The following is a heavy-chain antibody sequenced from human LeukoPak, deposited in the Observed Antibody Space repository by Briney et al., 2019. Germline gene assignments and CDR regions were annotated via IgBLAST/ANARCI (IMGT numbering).Heavy chain of an antibody. CDR1: SGSINSYY. CDR2: IYTTGKT. J-gene: IGHJ4*02. D-gene: IGHD3-16*01. Sequence: TSETLSLTCTVSSGSINSYYWGWVRQPAGRGLEWIGRIYTTGKTDYNPSLKSRLTMSVDTSKRQFSLNLRSVTAADTAIYYCARHGYTASNYFLDFWSQGALVTVSS. V-gene: IGHV4-4*07. CDR3: ARHGYTASNYFLDF.